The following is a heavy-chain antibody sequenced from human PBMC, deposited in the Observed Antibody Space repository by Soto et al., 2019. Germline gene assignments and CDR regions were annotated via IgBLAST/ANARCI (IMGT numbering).Heavy chain of an antibody. CDR3: ANLLNVAAAGTPHYFGVDV. J-gene: IGHJ6*02. D-gene: IGHD6-13*01. Sequence: QAQLVESGGGVVQPGRSLRLSCAASGFTFSVYPMNWVRQAPGKGLEGLAFISFDGSKIFYADSVKGRFTISRDNSKNTVYLQMNNLRPGDAAVYHCANLLNVAAAGTPHYFGVDVWGQGTTVTVS. V-gene: IGHV3-30-3*01. CDR2: ISFDGSKI. CDR1: GFTFSVYP.